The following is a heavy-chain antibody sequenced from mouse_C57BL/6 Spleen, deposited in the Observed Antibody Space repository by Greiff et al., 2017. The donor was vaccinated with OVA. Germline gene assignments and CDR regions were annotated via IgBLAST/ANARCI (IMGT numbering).Heavy chain of an antibody. D-gene: IGHD3-2*02. J-gene: IGHJ2*01. CDR3: ARELRPRYYCDY. V-gene: IGHV14-3*01. CDR2: IGHASGNN. CDR1: GFNIKNTY. Sequence: EVQLQQSVAELVRPGASVKLSCTASGFNIKNTYMHWVKQRPEQGLEWMGRIGHASGNNKYAPKLQGKATITADTSSNTAYLQLSSLTSEDTAIYYCARELRPRYYCDYWGQGTTLTVSS.